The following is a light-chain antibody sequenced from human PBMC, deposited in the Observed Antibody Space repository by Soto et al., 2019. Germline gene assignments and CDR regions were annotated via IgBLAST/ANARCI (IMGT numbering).Light chain of an antibody. J-gene: IGKJ1*01. CDR3: QQYGSSYPWT. CDR2: DAS. V-gene: IGKV3-20*01. CDR1: QSVSGNY. Sequence: EVVMTQSPGTLSLSPGAAAPLSCRARQSVSGNYLAWYQQKPGQSPRLVIYDASSRATGIPDRFSGSGSGTDFTLTIRRLEPEDFAVYYCQQYGSSYPWTFGQGTKVDIK.